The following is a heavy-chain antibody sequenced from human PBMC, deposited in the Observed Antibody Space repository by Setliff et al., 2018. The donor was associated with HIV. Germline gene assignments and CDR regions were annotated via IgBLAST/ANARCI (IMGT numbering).Heavy chain of an antibody. J-gene: IGHJ4*02. CDR3: AKDPTIPSPDYFDH. D-gene: IGHD4-4*01. CDR1: GFTFKNYA. V-gene: IGHV3-23*01. CDR2: IGGSGAKT. Sequence: PGGSLRLSCAASGFTFKNYAMSWVRQAPGKGLEWVSGIGGSGAKTNYADSVKGRFTISRDNSKNTLYLQMSSLRAEDTAVYYCAKDPTIPSPDYFDHWGQGTLVTVSS.